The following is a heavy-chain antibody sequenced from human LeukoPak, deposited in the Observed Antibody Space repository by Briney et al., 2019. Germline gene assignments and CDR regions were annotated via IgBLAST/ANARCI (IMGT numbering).Heavy chain of an antibody. D-gene: IGHD3-22*01. Sequence: GASVKVSCKASGYTFTSYYMHWVRQAPGQGLEWMGIINPSGGSTSYAQKFQGRVTMTRDMSTSTVYMELSSLRSEDTAVYYCARAYYYDSSGLTPSHYWGQGTLVTISS. CDR1: GYTFTSYY. V-gene: IGHV1-46*01. CDR3: ARAYYYDSSGLTPSHY. CDR2: INPSGGST. J-gene: IGHJ4*02.